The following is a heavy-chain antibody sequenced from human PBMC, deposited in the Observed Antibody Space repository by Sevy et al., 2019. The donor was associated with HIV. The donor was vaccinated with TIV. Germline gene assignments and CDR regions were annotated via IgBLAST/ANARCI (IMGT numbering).Heavy chain of an antibody. V-gene: IGHV3-30*18. D-gene: IGHD3-9*01. CDR3: AKDFTGYNGMDV. CDR1: GIIFTTSG. J-gene: IGHJ6*02. CDR2: ISYDGRNK. Sequence: GGSLRLSCAVSGIIFTTSGMHWVRQAPGKGLEWVAVISYDGRNKFYGDSVKGRFTIPRDNSKNILFLQLNSLRAEDTAVYYCAKDFTGYNGMDVWGQGTMVTVSS.